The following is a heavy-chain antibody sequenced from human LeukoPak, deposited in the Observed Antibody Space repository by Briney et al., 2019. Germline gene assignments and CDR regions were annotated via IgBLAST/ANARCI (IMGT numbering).Heavy chain of an antibody. J-gene: IGHJ5*01. Sequence: GSLRLSCAASGIILSSYWMSWVRQAPGKGLEWVANIKQDGSEKWYVDSVKGRFTISRDNAKNSLYLQMNSLRVEDTAVYYCAREFRSGYNSRWFDYWGQGTLVTVSS. CDR3: AREFRSGYNSRWFDY. D-gene: IGHD6-19*01. CDR1: GIILSSYW. CDR2: IKQDGSEK. V-gene: IGHV3-7*01.